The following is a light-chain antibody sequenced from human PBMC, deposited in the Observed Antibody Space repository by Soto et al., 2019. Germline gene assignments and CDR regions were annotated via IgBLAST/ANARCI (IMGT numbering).Light chain of an antibody. CDR2: AAS. J-gene: IGKJ5*01. Sequence: DIQMTQSPSSVSASVGDRVSFTCRASQDINNWLAWYQQKPGKAPKLLIYAASSLQSGVPSRFSGSGSGTDFTLTISRLQPEDFATYYCQQANSFPGITFGQGTRLEIK. CDR1: QDINNW. V-gene: IGKV1-12*01. CDR3: QQANSFPGIT.